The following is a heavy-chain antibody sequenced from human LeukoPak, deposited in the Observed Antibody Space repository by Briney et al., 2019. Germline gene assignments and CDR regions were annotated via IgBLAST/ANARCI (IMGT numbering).Heavy chain of an antibody. CDR2: ISGSGGST. CDR1: GFTFSNYA. J-gene: IGHJ4*02. CDR3: ARDAAYGYDRFDY. D-gene: IGHD5-18*01. V-gene: IGHV3-23*01. Sequence: GGSLRLSCAPSGFTFSNYAMNWVRQAPGKGLEWVSTISGSGGSTYYADSVKGRFAISRDNAKNSLSLQMNSLRAEDTAVYYCARDAAYGYDRFDYWGQGTQVTVSS.